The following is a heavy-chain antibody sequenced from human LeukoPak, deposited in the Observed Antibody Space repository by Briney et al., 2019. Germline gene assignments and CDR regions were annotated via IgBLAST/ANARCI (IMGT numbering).Heavy chain of an antibody. CDR3: ARAPGAARPPYYYYYYYMDV. D-gene: IGHD6-6*01. CDR2: IYYSGGT. V-gene: IGHV4-59*01. CDR1: AGSISSYY. Sequence: SETLSLTCTVSAGSISSYYWSWIRQPPGKGLEWIGYIYYSGGTNYNPSLKSRVTISVDASKSQFSLKLSSVTAADTAADYCARAPGAARPPYYYYYYYMDVWGKGTTVTASS. J-gene: IGHJ6*03.